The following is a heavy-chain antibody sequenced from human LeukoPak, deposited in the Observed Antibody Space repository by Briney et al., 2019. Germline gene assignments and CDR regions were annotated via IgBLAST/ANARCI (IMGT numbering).Heavy chain of an antibody. CDR2: INPNSGGT. CDR1: GYTFTGYY. CDR3: GGEWYSSGWYLH. Sequence: ASVKVSCKASGYTFTGYYMHWVRQAPGQGLEWMGWINPNSGGTNYAQKFQGRVTMTRDTSISTAYMELSRLRSDDTAVYYCGGEWYSSGWYLHWGQGTLVTVSS. V-gene: IGHV1-2*02. D-gene: IGHD6-19*01. J-gene: IGHJ4*02.